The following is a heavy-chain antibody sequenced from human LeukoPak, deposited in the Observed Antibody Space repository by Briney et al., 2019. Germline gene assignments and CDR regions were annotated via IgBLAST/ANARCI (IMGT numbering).Heavy chain of an antibody. CDR1: GFILSSYP. D-gene: IGHD1-14*01. CDR2: ISGDGGQT. Sequence: GGSLRLSXVASGFILSSYPMHWVGQAPGKGLESVSAISGDGGQTYYANSVKGRFTISRDNSKNTLYLQMGSLRDEDTAMYYCAREEPAGSTDSWGQGTLVTVSS. CDR3: AREEPAGSTDS. V-gene: IGHV3-64*01. J-gene: IGHJ4*02.